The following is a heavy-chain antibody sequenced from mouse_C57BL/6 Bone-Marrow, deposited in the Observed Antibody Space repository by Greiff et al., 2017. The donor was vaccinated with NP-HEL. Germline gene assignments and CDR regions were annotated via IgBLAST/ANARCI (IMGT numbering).Heavy chain of an antibody. J-gene: IGHJ1*03. Sequence: EVQLVESGGGLVKPGGSLKLSCAASGFTFSSYAMSWVRQTPEKRLEWVATISDGGSYTYYPDNVKGRFTISRDNAKNNLYLQMSHLKSEDTAMYYCARGVVTTLLDWYFDVWGTGTTVTVSS. CDR2: ISDGGSYT. D-gene: IGHD2-3*01. CDR1: GFTFSSYA. CDR3: ARGVVTTLLDWYFDV. V-gene: IGHV5-4*01.